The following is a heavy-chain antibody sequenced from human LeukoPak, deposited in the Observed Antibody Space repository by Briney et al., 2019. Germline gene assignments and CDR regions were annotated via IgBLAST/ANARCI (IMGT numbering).Heavy chain of an antibody. CDR2: IRSKANSYAT. CDR1: GFTFSGSA. Sequence: GGSLRLSCAASGFTFSGSAMHWVRQASGKGLEWVGRIRSKANSYATAYAASVKGRFTISRDDSKNTAYLQMNSMKTEDTAVYYCNSFFYDSRGYALDYWGQGSLVTVSS. D-gene: IGHD3-22*01. J-gene: IGHJ4*02. V-gene: IGHV3-73*01. CDR3: NSFFYDSRGYALDY.